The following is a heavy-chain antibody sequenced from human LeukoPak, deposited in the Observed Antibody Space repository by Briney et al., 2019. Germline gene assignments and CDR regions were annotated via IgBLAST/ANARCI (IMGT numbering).Heavy chain of an antibody. CDR3: ATPLLRFLEWKGYFQH. Sequence: TSETLSLTCTVSGGSISSSSYYWGWIRQPPGKGLEWIGSIYYSGSTYYNPSLKSRVTISVDTSKNQFSLKLSSVTAVDTAVYYCATPLLRFLEWKGYFQHWGQGTLVTVSS. D-gene: IGHD3-3*01. J-gene: IGHJ1*01. CDR1: GGSISSSSYY. V-gene: IGHV4-39*01. CDR2: IYYSGST.